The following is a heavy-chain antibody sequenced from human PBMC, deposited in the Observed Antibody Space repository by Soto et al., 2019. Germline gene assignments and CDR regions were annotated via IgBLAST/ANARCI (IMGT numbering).Heavy chain of an antibody. J-gene: IGHJ6*02. CDR3: ARDHLILPAHDFFYGSDV. D-gene: IGHD2-21*02. V-gene: IGHV3-7*03. Sequence: PGGSLRLSCEVSGFTFSMYSMSWVRQSPGKGLEWVAKIPQDGVDGHYADSVKGRFIISRDNGKNSLHLQLNNLRPEDTAVYYCARDHLILPAHDFFYGSDVWGRGATVTVSS. CDR2: IPQDGVDG. CDR1: GFTFSMYS.